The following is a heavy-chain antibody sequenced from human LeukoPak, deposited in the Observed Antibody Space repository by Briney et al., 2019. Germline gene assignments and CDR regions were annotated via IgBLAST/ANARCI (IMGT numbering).Heavy chain of an antibody. J-gene: IGHJ4*02. CDR3: ATKGRGVATAMWPIDY. D-gene: IGHD2-21*02. Sequence: GGSLRLSCTASGFXFSSYAMNWVRQAPGKGLEWVSSLSGTSNYIYYADSVKGRFTISRHSAKRSVFLQMNSLRAEDTGVYYCATKGRGVATAMWPIDYWGQGTLVTVSS. CDR2: LSGTSNYI. CDR1: GFXFSSYA. V-gene: IGHV3-21*01.